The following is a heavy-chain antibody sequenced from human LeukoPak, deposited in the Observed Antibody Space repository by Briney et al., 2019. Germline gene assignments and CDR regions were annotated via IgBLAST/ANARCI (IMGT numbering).Heavy chain of an antibody. CDR2: ISGSGATT. CDR3: AKGQYQLLGEDSFDY. J-gene: IGHJ4*02. V-gene: IGHV3-23*01. Sequence: AGGSLRLSCRVSGITFDSYAMSWARQAPGKGLDWVSGISGSGATTYYPDSVKGRFTISRDNSKNTFYLQMNSLRADDTAVYYCAKGQYQLLGEDSFDYWGQGALVTVSS. CDR1: GITFDSYA. D-gene: IGHD2-2*01.